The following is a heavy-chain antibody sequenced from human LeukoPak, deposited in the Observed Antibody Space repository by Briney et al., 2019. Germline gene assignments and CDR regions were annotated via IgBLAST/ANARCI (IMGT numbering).Heavy chain of an antibody. D-gene: IGHD6-19*01. CDR1: GFTFSSYS. J-gene: IGHJ4*02. Sequence: GGSLRLSCAASGFTFSSYSMNWVRQAPGKGLEWVSYISSSSSTIYYADSVKGRFTISRDNAKNSLYLQMNSLRAEDTAVYYCARVHSSGWYVIYPAMDLDYWGQGTLVTVSS. CDR3: ARVHSSGWYVIYPAMDLDY. V-gene: IGHV3-48*01. CDR2: ISSSSSTI.